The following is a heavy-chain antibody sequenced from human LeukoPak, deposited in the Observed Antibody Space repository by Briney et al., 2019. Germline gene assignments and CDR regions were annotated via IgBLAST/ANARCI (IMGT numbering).Heavy chain of an antibody. CDR3: ARVVGGSGWWALDY. V-gene: IGHV1-2*04. J-gene: IGHJ4*02. Sequence: ASVKVSCKASGYTFTSYGISWVRQAPGQGLEWMGWINPNSGGTNYAQKFQGWVTMTRDTSISTAYMELSRLRSDDTAVYYCARVVGGSGWWALDYWGQGTLVTVSS. D-gene: IGHD6-19*01. CDR2: INPNSGGT. CDR1: GYTFTSYG.